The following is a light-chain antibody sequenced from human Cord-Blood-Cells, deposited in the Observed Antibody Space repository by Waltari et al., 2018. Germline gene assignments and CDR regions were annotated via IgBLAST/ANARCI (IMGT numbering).Light chain of an antibody. V-gene: IGKV2-28*01. J-gene: IGKJ4*01. CDR3: MQALQTPLT. CDR1: QSLLHSIGYNY. Sequence: DIVMTPSPLSLPVTPGEPASIPGRSSQSLLHSIGYNYLDLYLQKPGQSPQLLIFLGSNPASAVPDMFSGSGSGTDFTQKISRVEAEDVGVYYCMQALQTPLTFGGGTKVDIK. CDR2: LGS.